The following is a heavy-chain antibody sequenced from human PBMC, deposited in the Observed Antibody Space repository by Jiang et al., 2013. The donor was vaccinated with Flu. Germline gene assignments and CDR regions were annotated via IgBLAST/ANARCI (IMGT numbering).Heavy chain of an antibody. D-gene: IGHD3-10*01. CDR1: GFTFSSYA. V-gene: IGHV3-30*01. J-gene: IGHJ6*04. CDR3: ARRGLRGNVLLWFGELSPIYYYYGMDV. Sequence: GGGVVQPGRSLRLSCAASGFTFSSYAMHWVRQAPGKGLEWVAVISYDGSNKYYADSVKGRFTISRDNSKNTLYLQMNSLRAEDTAVYYCARRGLRGNVLLWFGELSPIYYYYGMDVWGKGTTVTVSS. CDR2: ISYDGSNK.